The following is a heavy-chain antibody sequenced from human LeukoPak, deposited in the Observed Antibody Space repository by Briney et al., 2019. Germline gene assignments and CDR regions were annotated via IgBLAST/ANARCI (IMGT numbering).Heavy chain of an antibody. CDR1: GFTFSSYD. CDR2: IGTAGDT. Sequence: PGGSLRLSCAASGFTFSSYDMHWVRQATGKGLEWVSAIGTAGDTYYPGSVKGRFTISGENAKNSLYLQMNNLRVDDTAVYYCARVQFQWFDPWGPGTLVTVSS. D-gene: IGHD6-19*01. CDR3: ARVQFQWFDP. V-gene: IGHV3-13*01. J-gene: IGHJ5*02.